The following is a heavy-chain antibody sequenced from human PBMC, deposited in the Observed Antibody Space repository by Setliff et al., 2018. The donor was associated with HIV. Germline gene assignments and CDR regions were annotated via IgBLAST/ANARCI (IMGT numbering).Heavy chain of an antibody. Sequence: ASETLSLTCNVSGGSISNFYWSWIRQPPGKGLEWVGHIYSTGDTNYNPSLKSRVTLSADTSKNQLSLSLTSVTAADTAVYYCARVRLTMIMMVDYFDQWGQGTLVTVSS. D-gene: IGHD3-22*01. CDR3: ARVRLTMIMMVDYFDQ. V-gene: IGHV4-4*07. CDR2: IYSTGDT. CDR1: GGSISNFY. J-gene: IGHJ4*02.